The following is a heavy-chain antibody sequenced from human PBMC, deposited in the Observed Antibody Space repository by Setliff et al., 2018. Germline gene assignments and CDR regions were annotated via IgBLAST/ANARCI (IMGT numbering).Heavy chain of an antibody. CDR3: ARTSTGRYFDY. CDR1: DFSVPTVYY. J-gene: IGHJ4*02. CDR2: VYYSGTT. V-gene: IGHV4-38-2*01. D-gene: IGHD2-2*01. Sequence: SETLSLTCAVSDFSVPTVYYWGWIRQPPGKGLEWIASVYYSGTTYYNPSLESRVTMSVDTSKSHFSLNLYSVTAADTAVYLCARTSTGRYFDYWGQGTRVTVSS.